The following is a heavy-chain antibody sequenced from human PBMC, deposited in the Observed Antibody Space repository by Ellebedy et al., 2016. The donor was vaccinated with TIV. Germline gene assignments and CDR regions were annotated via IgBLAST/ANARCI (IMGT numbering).Heavy chain of an antibody. D-gene: IGHD6-19*01. V-gene: IGHV3-66*01. J-gene: IGHJ4*02. Sequence: GESLKISCAASGFTVNSNYMYWVRQAPGKGLEWVSGVYADGTTYYTDSVKGRFTISRDNSNNILFLQMNSRRVEETAVYFWAGDPSGCGSGWLAHWGQGTLVTVSS. CDR1: GFTVNSNY. CDR3: AGDPSGCGSGWLAH. CDR2: VYADGTT.